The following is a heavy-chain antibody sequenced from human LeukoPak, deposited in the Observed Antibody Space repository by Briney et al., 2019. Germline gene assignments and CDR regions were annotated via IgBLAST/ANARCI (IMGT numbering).Heavy chain of an antibody. V-gene: IGHV1-18*01. D-gene: IGHD6-6*01. J-gene: IGHJ4*02. Sequence: ASVKVSCKASGYTFTSYGISWVRQAPGQGLEWMGWISTYKGNTNYAQKLQGRVTVTTDTSTSTVYMELRSLRSDDTAVYYCGRSMDSSTSRLIEYWGQGTLVTVSS. CDR1: GYTFTSYG. CDR3: GRSMDSSTSRLIEY. CDR2: ISTYKGNT.